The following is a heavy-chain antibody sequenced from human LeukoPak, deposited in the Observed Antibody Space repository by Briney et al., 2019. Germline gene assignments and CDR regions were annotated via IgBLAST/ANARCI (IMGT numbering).Heavy chain of an antibody. D-gene: IGHD7-27*01. CDR3: ARPQDFGLTGMNAFDI. J-gene: IGHJ3*02. V-gene: IGHV3-30*03. CDR2: ISENGINS. Sequence: GGSLRLSCAASGFAFNEYSLHWVRQSSGKGLEWLALISENGINSHYADSVKGRFTISRDNSKNTLYLQMDLVRPDDTAMYYCARPQDFGLTGMNAFDIWGQGTMVTVSS. CDR1: GFAFNEYS.